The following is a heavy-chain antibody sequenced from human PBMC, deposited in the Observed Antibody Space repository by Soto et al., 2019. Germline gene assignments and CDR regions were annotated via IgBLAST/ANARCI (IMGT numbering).Heavy chain of an antibody. J-gene: IGHJ6*02. CDR3: ARRPEYYDFWSGYYPGYYYYYGMDV. Sequence: PGGSLRLSCAASGFTFSDYYMSWIRQAPGKGLECVSYISSSGSTIYYADSVKGRFTISRDNAKNSLYLQMNSLRAEDTAVYYCARRPEYYDFWSGYYPGYYYYYGMDVWGQGTTVTVSS. D-gene: IGHD3-3*01. V-gene: IGHV3-11*04. CDR2: ISSSGSTI. CDR1: GFTFSDYY.